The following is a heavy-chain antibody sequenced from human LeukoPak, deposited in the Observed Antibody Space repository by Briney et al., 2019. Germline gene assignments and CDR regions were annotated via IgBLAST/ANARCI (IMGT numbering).Heavy chain of an antibody. CDR1: GYTFASYY. Sequence: ASVKVSCKASGYTFASYYMHWVRRAPGQGLEWMGIINPSGGSTTYAQKFQGRVTMTRDTSTSTVYVELSSLRSEDTAVYYCARDSTPTYYSGTYYFEYWGQGTLVTVSS. J-gene: IGHJ4*02. CDR2: INPSGGST. V-gene: IGHV1-46*01. D-gene: IGHD1-26*01. CDR3: ARDSTPTYYSGTYYFEY.